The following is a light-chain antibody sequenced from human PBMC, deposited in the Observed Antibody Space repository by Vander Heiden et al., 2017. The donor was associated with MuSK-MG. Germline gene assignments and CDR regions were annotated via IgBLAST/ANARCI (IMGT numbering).Light chain of an antibody. V-gene: IGLV3-21*02. CDR1: SLAPKS. Sequence: SYVLTQPPSVSVAPGQTATITCGGDSLAPKSVHWYQQKPGQAPVLVVYDDNDRPSGIPERFSGSNSGDPASLTITRVEAGDEADYFCQVWASSSRQLVFGGGTKLTVL. J-gene: IGLJ3*02. CDR2: DDN. CDR3: QVWASSSRQLV.